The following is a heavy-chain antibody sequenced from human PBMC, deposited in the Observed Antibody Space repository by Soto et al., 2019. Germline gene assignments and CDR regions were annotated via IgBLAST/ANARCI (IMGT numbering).Heavy chain of an antibody. Sequence: SETLSITCAVYGGSFSGYYWTWIRQPPGKGLEWIGEINHSGSTNYNPSLKSRVTISLDTSKDQFSLKLTSVTAADTAVYYCSRYGGSSRYFLCYWGQGTLVIVS. J-gene: IGHJ4*02. CDR1: GGSFSGYY. CDR3: SRYGGSSRYFLCY. D-gene: IGHD3-9*01. V-gene: IGHV4-34*01. CDR2: INHSGST.